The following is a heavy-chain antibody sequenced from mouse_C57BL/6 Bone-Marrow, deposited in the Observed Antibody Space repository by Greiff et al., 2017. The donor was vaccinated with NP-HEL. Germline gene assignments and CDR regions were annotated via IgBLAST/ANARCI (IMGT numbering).Heavy chain of an antibody. Sequence: QVQLQQPGAELVKPGASVKLSCKASGYTFTSYWMHWVKQRPGQGLEWIGMIHPNSGSTNYNEKFKSKATLTVDKSSSTAYMQLSSLTSEDSAVYCCARLLRHYYAMDFWGRGTAVTVSA. CDR2: IHPNSGST. CDR1: GYTFTSYW. V-gene: IGHV1-64*01. D-gene: IGHD1-2*01. CDR3: ARLLRHYYAMDF. J-gene: IGHJ4*01.